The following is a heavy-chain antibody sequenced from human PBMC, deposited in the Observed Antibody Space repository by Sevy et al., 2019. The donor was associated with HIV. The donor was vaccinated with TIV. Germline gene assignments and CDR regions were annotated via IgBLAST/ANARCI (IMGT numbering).Heavy chain of an antibody. CDR2: ISRNGTTI. V-gene: IGHV3-11*01. Sequence: GGYLRLSCAASGFPFSDYYMSCMRQAPGEGLEWVSYISRNGTTINYADSVKGRFTNSRDNAKNSLYLQMNSLRAEDTAVYYSARAGDDYCTNTASNKNWFDPWGQGTSVFVSS. D-gene: IGHD2-8*01. CDR3: ARAGDDYCTNTASNKNWFDP. J-gene: IGHJ5*02. CDR1: GFPFSDYY.